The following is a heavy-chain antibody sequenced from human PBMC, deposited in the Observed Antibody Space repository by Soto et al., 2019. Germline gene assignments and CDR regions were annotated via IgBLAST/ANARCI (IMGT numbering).Heavy chain of an antibody. J-gene: IGHJ4*02. Sequence: EVQLVETGGGLIQPGGSLRLSCAASGFTVSSNYMSWVRQAPGKGLEWVSVIYSGGSTYYADSVKGRFTISRDNSKNTLYLKMNSLRAEDTAVYYCASLPGYSYGFDYWGQGTLVTVSS. V-gene: IGHV3-53*02. CDR3: ASLPGYSYGFDY. CDR1: GFTVSSNY. D-gene: IGHD5-18*01. CDR2: IYSGGST.